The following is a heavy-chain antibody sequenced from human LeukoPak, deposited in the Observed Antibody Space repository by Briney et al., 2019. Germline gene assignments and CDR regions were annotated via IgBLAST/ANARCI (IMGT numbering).Heavy chain of an antibody. J-gene: IGHJ4*02. CDR3: AHRLVGVRGVMGNYFDY. V-gene: IGHV2-5*01. D-gene: IGHD3-10*01. Sequence: SGPTLVKPTQNLTLTCTFSGFSLSTSGVGVGWIRQPPGKALEWLALIYWNDDKRYSPSLKSRLTITKDTSKNQVVLTMTNMDPVDTATYYCAHRLVGVRGVMGNYFDYWGQGTLVTVSS. CDR1: GFSLSTSGVG. CDR2: IYWNDDK.